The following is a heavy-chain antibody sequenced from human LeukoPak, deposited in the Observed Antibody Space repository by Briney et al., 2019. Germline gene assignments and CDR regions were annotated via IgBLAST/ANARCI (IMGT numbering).Heavy chain of an antibody. CDR2: IYTSGRT. D-gene: IGHD5/OR15-5a*01. Sequence: SETLSLTCTVSGGSISSYYWRWIRQPAGKGLGWIGRIYTSGRTNYHPSLKSRVTISVDTSKTQLSLKLSSVTAADTAVYYCASGPSLDAFDIWGQGTMVTVSS. V-gene: IGHV4-4*07. CDR3: ASGPSLDAFDI. J-gene: IGHJ3*02. CDR1: GGSISSYY.